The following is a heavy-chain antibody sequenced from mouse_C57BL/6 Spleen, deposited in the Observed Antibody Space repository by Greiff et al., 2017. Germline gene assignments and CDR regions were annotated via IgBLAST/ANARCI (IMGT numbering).Heavy chain of an antibody. V-gene: IGHV5-17*01. D-gene: IGHD2-5*01. CDR1: GFTFSDYG. CDR3: ARSYYSNYVGFAY. CDR2: FSSGSSTI. Sequence: VQLQQSGGGLVKPGGSLKLSCAASGFTFSDYGMHWVRQAPEKGLEWVAYFSSGSSTIYYADTVKGRFTISRDNAKNTLFLQMTSLRSEDTAMYYCARSYYSNYVGFAYWGQGTLVTVSA. J-gene: IGHJ3*01.